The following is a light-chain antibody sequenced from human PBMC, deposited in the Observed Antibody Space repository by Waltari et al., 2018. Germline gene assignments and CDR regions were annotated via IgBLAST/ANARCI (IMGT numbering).Light chain of an antibody. CDR3: QQSYGTPLT. CDR2: AAS. Sequence: DIQMTKSPSSLSASVGDRVTITCRASQSISSYLNWYQQKPGKAPKLLIYAASSLQSGVPSRFSGSGSGTDFTLTISSLQPEDFATYYCQQSYGTPLTFGPGTKVDIK. J-gene: IGKJ3*01. V-gene: IGKV1-39*01. CDR1: QSISSY.